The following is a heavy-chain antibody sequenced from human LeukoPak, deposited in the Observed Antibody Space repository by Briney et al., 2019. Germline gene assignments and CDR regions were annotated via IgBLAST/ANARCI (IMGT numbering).Heavy chain of an antibody. CDR2: INHSGST. CDR1: GGSCSGSY. J-gene: IGHJ5*02. D-gene: IGHD4-17*01. Sequence: SETLSLTCAVYGGSCSGSYWSWIRQPPGKRLEWIGEINHSGSTNYDSSLESRVTISVDTSKNQFSLKLSSVTVADTAVYYCVREVYRKVYGDYGGFDPWRQGTLVTVSS. CDR3: VREVYRKVYGDYGGFDP. V-gene: IGHV4-34*01.